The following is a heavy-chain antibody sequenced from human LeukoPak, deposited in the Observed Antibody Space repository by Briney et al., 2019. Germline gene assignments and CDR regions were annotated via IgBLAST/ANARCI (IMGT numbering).Heavy chain of an antibody. CDR1: GFTFSDYY. Sequence: PGGSLRLSCAASGFTFSDYYMSWIRQAPGKGLEWVSYISSSGSTIYYADSVKGRFTISRDNSKNTLYLQMNSLRAEDTAVYYCAKVREWDGYKIEPNYFDYWGQGTLVTVSS. D-gene: IGHD5-24*01. V-gene: IGHV3-11*01. J-gene: IGHJ4*02. CDR2: ISSSGSTI. CDR3: AKVREWDGYKIEPNYFDY.